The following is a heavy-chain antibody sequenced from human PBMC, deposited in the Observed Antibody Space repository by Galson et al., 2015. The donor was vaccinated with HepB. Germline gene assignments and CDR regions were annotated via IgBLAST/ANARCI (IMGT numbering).Heavy chain of an antibody. Sequence: SVKVSCKASGYTFTSYAIHWVRQAPGQRLEWMGWINAGNGNTKYSQKFQGRVTITRDTSASTAYMELSSLRSEDTAVYYCAYSSSWYLGDWFDPWGQGTLVTVSS. D-gene: IGHD6-13*01. CDR2: INAGNGNT. J-gene: IGHJ5*02. CDR3: AYSSSWYLGDWFDP. CDR1: GYTFTSYA. V-gene: IGHV1-3*01.